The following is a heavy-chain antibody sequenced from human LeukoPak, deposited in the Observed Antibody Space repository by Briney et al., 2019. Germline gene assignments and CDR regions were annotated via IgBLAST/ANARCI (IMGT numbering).Heavy chain of an antibody. J-gene: IGHJ6*03. CDR2: IYYSGST. CDR3: ARDRNDYIWGSYYMDV. D-gene: IGHD3-16*01. Sequence: KPSETLSLTCTVSGGSISSSSYYWGWIRHPPGKGLEWIGSIYYSGSTYYNPSLKSRVTMSVDTSKNQFSLKLSSVTAADTAVYYCARDRNDYIWGSYYMDVWGKGTTVTVSS. CDR1: GGSISSSSYY. V-gene: IGHV4-39*07.